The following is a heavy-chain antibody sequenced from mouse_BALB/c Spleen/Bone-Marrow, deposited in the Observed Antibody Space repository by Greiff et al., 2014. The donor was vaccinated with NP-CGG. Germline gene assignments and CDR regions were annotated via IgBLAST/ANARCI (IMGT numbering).Heavy chain of an antibody. CDR3: ARGSNYYAMNY. D-gene: IGHD1-1*01. J-gene: IGHJ4*01. CDR2: ISYSGNT. CDR1: GYSITSDYA. Sequence: VQLQQSGPGLVKPSQSLSLTCTVTGYSITSDYAWNWIRQFPGNKLEWMGYISYSGNTTYNPSLKSRISITRDTSKNQFFLQLNSVTTEDTATYYCARGSNYYAMNYWGQGTSVTVSS. V-gene: IGHV3-2*02.